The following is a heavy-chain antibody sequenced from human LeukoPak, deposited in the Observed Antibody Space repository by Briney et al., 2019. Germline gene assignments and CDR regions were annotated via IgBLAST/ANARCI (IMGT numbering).Heavy chain of an antibody. CDR3: ARDGDAGAFDI. V-gene: IGHV1-2*02. D-gene: IGHD7-27*01. Sequence: VASVKVSCKASGYTFTGYYMHWVRHAPGQGLEWMGWINPNSGGTNYAEKFQGRVTMTRATSISTAYIELSRLRSDDTAVYYCARDGDAGAFDIWGQGTMVAVAS. J-gene: IGHJ3*02. CDR2: INPNSGGT. CDR1: GYTFTGYY.